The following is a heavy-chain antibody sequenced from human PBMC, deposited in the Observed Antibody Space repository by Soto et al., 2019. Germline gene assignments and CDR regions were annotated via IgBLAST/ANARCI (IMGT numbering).Heavy chain of an antibody. CDR3: ARRGGVAGVNY. V-gene: IGHV3-74*01. D-gene: IGHD6-19*01. CDR2: INSDGSST. CDR1: GFTFSSYW. J-gene: IGHJ4*02. Sequence: EVQLVESGGGLVQPGGSLRVSCAASGFTFSSYWMHWVRQAPGKGLVWVSRINSDGSSTSYAESVKGRFTISRDNAKNTLYLQVSSLRAEDTARYYCARRGGVAGVNYCRQGTMVTASS.